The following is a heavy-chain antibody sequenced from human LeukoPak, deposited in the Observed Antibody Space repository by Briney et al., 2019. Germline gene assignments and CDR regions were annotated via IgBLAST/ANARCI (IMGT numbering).Heavy chain of an antibody. CDR2: INSDGSST. V-gene: IGHV3-74*01. D-gene: IGHD3-22*01. J-gene: IGHJ4*02. CDR1: GFTFSSYW. CDR3: ARGRPYYYDSSGYHYFDY. Sequence: GGSLRLSCAASGFTFSSYWMHWVRQAPGKGLVWVSRINSDGSSTSYADSVKGRFTISRDNAKSTLYLQMNSLRAEDTAVYYCARGRPYYYDSSGYHYFDYWGQGTLVTVSS.